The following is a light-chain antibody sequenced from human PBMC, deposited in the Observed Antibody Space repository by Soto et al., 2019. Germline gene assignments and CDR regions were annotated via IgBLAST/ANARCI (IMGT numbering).Light chain of an antibody. CDR2: DAS. CDR1: QSISSW. CDR3: QQYNSYSWT. V-gene: IGKV1-5*01. Sequence: GDRVTITCRASQSISSWLAWYQQKPGKAPKLLVYDASSLESGVPSRFSGSGSGTEFTLTISSLQPDDFATYYCQQYNSYSWTFGQGTKVDIK. J-gene: IGKJ1*01.